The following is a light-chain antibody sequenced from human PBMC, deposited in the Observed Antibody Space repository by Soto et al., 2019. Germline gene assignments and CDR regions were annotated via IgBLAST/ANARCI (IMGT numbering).Light chain of an antibody. CDR2: DVN. V-gene: IGLV2-11*01. CDR3: CSYAGSYTHYV. CDR1: SSDVGGYNY. Sequence: QSVLTQPRSVSGSPVQSVTISCTGTSSDVGGYNYVSWYQHHPGKAPKLMIYDVNKRPSGVPDRFSGSKSGNTASLTISGLQAEDEADYYCCSYAGSYTHYVFGTGTKVTVL. J-gene: IGLJ1*01.